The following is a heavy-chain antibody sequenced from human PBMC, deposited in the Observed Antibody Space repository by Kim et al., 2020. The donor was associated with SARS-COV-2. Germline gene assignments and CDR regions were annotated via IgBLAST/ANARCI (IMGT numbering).Heavy chain of an antibody. CDR3: VAGGVFTGYWD. J-gene: IGHJ1*01. CDR1: GFTFSTYS. V-gene: IGHV3-21*01. D-gene: IGHD3-9*01. CDR2: ISATSTYI. Sequence: GGSLRLSCAASGFTFSTYSMAWVRQAPGKGLEWVSAISATSTYIHYAGSVKGRFTISRENADNSLYLQMNSLTAEDTALYYCVAGGVFTGYWDWGQGTL.